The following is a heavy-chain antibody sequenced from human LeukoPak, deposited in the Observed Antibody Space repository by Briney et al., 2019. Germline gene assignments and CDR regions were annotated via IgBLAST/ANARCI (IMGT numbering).Heavy chain of an antibody. CDR3: ARARPDYYDSSGYYGLYWFDP. CDR1: GFSFSSYA. V-gene: IGHV3-30*04. J-gene: IGHJ5*02. CDR2: ISYDGSNK. Sequence: GGSLRLSCAASGFSFSSYAMHWVRQAPGKGLEWVVVISYDGSNKYYADSVKGRFTISRDNSKNTLYLQMNSLRPQDTAVYYCARARPDYYDSSGYYGLYWFDPWGQGTLATVSS. D-gene: IGHD3-22*01.